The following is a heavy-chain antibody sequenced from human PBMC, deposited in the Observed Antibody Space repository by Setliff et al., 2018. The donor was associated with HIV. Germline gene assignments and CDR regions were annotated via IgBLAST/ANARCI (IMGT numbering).Heavy chain of an antibody. CDR2: IYAGNGNT. V-gene: IGHV1-3*01. Sequence: AAVKVSCKASGYTFTTYAIHWVRQAPGQRLEFMGWIYAGNGNTKYSQRFQGRLTLTRDTPANTAYMELSNLRSEDTAIYYCLRRATAAEFFDYWGQGTLVTVSS. CDR1: GYTFTTYA. J-gene: IGHJ4*02. D-gene: IGHD6-13*01. CDR3: LRRATAAEFFDY.